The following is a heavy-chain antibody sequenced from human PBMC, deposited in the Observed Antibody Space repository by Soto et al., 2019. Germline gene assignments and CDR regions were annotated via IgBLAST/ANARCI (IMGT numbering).Heavy chain of an antibody. CDR3: TRAPTLVATYSFDH. D-gene: IGHD5-12*01. Sequence: PGGALRLSCAASGFSFTSHVMRWVRQAPGKGLEGVSAISGDGYIIYYADAVKGRFSPPRDNSKNTLYLQMNSLRAEDMAVYYCTRAPTLVATYSFDHWGQGTLVTVSS. CDR2: ISGDGYII. CDR1: GFSFTSHV. J-gene: IGHJ4*02. V-gene: IGHV3-23*01.